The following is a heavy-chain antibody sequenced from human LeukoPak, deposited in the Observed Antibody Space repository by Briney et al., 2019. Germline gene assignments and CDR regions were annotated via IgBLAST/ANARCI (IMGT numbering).Heavy chain of an antibody. J-gene: IGHJ4*02. V-gene: IGHV3-7*01. CDR1: GFTFNGYW. CDR3: AREGMVGVTYHSGSDY. Sequence: GGSLRLSCAASGFTFNGYWMSWVRQAPGKGLEWVANIKQDGSEKYYVDSVKGRFTISRDNAKNSLYLQMHSLRAEDTAVYYCAREGMVGVTYHSGSDYWGQGTLVTVSS. D-gene: IGHD1-26*01. CDR2: IKQDGSEK.